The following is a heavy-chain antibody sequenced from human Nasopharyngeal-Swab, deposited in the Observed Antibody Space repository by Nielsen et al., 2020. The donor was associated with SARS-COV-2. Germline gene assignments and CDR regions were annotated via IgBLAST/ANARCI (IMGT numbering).Heavy chain of an antibody. CDR2: IKQDGSEK. CDR1: GFTFSSYW. CDR3: ARDGGRGPYIVVVPAVDAFDI. Sequence: GESLKISCAASGFTFSSYWRSWVRQAPGKGLEWVANIKQDGSEKYYVDSVKGRFTISRDNAKNSLYLQMNSLRAEDTAVYYCARDGGRGPYIVVVPAVDAFDIWGQGTMVTVSS. D-gene: IGHD2-2*01. J-gene: IGHJ3*02. V-gene: IGHV3-7*01.